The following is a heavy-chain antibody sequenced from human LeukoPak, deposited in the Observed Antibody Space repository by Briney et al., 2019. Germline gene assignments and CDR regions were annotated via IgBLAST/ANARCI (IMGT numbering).Heavy chain of an antibody. CDR1: GFTFSSYG. J-gene: IGHJ4*02. Sequence: PGRSLRLSCAASGFTFSSYGMHWVRQAPGKGLEWVAVIWYDGSNKYYADSVKGRFTISRDNSENTLYLQMNSLRAEDTAAYYCARDREGYYDSSGYYVPGYFDYWGQGTLVTVSS. V-gene: IGHV3-33*01. D-gene: IGHD3-22*01. CDR2: IWYDGSNK. CDR3: ARDREGYYDSSGYYVPGYFDY.